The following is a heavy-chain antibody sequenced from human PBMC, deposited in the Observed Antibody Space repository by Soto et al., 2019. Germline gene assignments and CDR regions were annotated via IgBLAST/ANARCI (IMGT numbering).Heavy chain of an antibody. Sequence: GASVKVSCKASGYTFTSYAMHWVRQAPGQRLEWMGWINAGNGNTKYSQKFQGRVTITRETSASTAYMELSSLRSEDTAVYYCASGITMIVVVPPDYWGQGTLVTVSS. CDR2: INAGNGNT. CDR3: ASGITMIVVVPPDY. CDR1: GYTFTSYA. V-gene: IGHV1-3*01. J-gene: IGHJ4*02. D-gene: IGHD3-22*01.